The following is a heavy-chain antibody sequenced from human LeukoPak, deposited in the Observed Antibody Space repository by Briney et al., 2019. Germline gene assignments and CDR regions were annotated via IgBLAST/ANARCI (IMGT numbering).Heavy chain of an antibody. CDR3: AKEGIAVAGGAFDI. CDR1: GFTFGDYA. D-gene: IGHD6-19*01. V-gene: IGHV3-43*02. CDR2: FSGDGGST. J-gene: IGHJ3*02. Sequence: PGGSLRLSCAASGFTFGDYAMHGVRQAPGKVLEWVSLFSGDGGSTYYADSVKGRFTISRDNSKNSLYPQMNSLRTEDTALYYCAKEGIAVAGGAFDIWGQGTMVTVSS.